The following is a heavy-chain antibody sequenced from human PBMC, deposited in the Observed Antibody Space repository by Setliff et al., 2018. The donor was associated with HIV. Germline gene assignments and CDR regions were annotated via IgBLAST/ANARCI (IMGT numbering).Heavy chain of an antibody. V-gene: IGHV4-61*09. CDR2: IYTSGST. J-gene: IGHJ6*03. CDR3: ARDRGGAAAGGYYYMDV. Sequence: PSETLSLTCNVSGGSISSGGYYWSWIRQPAGKGLEWIGHIYTSGSTNYNPSLKSRVTISIDTSKNQFSLKLSSVTAADTAVYYCARDRGGAAAGGYYYMDVWGKGTKVTVSS. D-gene: IGHD6-13*01. CDR1: GGSISSGGYY.